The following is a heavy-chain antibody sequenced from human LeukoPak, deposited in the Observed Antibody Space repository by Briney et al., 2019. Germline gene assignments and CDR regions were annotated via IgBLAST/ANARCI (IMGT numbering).Heavy chain of an antibody. CDR2: IYYSGST. D-gene: IGHD3-3*01. Sequence: PSETLSLTCTVSGGSISSYYWSWIRQPAGKGLEWIGSIYYSGSTYYSPSLKSRVTISVDTSKNQFSLKLSSVTAADTAVYYCARDTYYDFWSGPEFDPWGQGTLVTVSS. V-gene: IGHV4-4*07. CDR3: ARDTYYDFWSGPEFDP. CDR1: GGSISSYY. J-gene: IGHJ5*02.